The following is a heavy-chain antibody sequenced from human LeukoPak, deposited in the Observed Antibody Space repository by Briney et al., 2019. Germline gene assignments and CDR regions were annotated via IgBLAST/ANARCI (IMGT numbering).Heavy chain of an antibody. V-gene: IGHV3-30-3*01. D-gene: IGHD3-16*01. Sequence: GGPLRLSCAASGFTFSSYAMHWVRQAPGKGLEWVAVISYDGSNKYYADSVKGRFTISRDNSKNTLYLQMNSLRAEDTAVYYCARIGGGYYFDYWGQGTLVTVSS. CDR1: GFTFSSYA. J-gene: IGHJ4*02. CDR3: ARIGGGYYFDY. CDR2: ISYDGSNK.